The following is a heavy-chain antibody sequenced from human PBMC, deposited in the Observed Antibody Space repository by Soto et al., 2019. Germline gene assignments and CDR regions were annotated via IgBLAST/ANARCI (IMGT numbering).Heavy chain of an antibody. V-gene: IGHV4-59*08. CDR2: IDYSGIT. D-gene: IGHD2-15*01. CDR1: RGFISAYY. Sequence: SETLSLTCTVSRGFISAYYWSWIRQPPGKGLEWIAYIDYSGITNYSPSLRSRVTISVDTSKNQFSLKVNSVTAADTAVYYCARHGCSGGNCYLDQWGQGNLVTVS. J-gene: IGHJ4*02. CDR3: ARHGCSGGNCYLDQ.